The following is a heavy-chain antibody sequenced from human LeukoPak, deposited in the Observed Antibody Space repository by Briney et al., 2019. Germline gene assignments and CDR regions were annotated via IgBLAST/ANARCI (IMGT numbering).Heavy chain of an antibody. CDR1: GFNFSSYS. D-gene: IGHD2/OR15-2a*01. Sequence: GGSLRLSCAPSGFNFSSYSMSWVRQAPGKALQWVSVISDSGGITYYAASVPGRFAISRDNSKNTLYLQMNSLRAEDMPLCYCATDHHCASEEYGYWGQGTLVTVSA. CDR3: ATDHHCASEEYGY. V-gene: IGHV3-23*01. J-gene: IGHJ4*02. CDR2: ISDSGGIT.